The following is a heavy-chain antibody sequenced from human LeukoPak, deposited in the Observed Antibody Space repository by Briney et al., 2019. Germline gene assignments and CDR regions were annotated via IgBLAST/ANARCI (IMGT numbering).Heavy chain of an antibody. CDR1: GFIFSSNS. V-gene: IGHV3-21*01. J-gene: IGHJ4*02. CDR2: ISGSSSNK. Sequence: GGSLRLSCAASGFIFSSNSMNWVRRAPGKGLEWVASISGSSSNKYYADSVQGRFTISRDNAKNSLYLQMGSLRAEDTAVYYCARPPSTSAWSNSVDDWGQGTLVTVSS. D-gene: IGHD6-19*01. CDR3: ARPPSTSAWSNSVDD.